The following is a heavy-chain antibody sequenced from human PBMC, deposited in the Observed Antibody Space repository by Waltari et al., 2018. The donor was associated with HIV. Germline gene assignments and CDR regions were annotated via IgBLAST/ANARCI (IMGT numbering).Heavy chain of an antibody. Sequence: QLQLQESGPGLVKPSETLSLTCTVSGGSISSSSYYWGWIRQPPGKGLEWIGSSYYSGSTYYNPSLKSRVTISVDTSKNQFSLKLSSVTAADTAVYYCARSPKWYSSGWYSVDYWGQGTLVTVSS. D-gene: IGHD6-19*01. CDR2: SYYSGST. J-gene: IGHJ4*02. V-gene: IGHV4-39*01. CDR3: ARSPKWYSSGWYSVDY. CDR1: GGSISSSSYY.